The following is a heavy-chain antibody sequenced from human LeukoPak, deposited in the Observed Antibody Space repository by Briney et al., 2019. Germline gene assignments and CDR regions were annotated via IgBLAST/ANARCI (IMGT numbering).Heavy chain of an antibody. CDR3: ARDAYGDAFDV. D-gene: IGHD4-17*01. V-gene: IGHV3-53*01. J-gene: IGHJ3*01. CDR1: GFTVSNNY. Sequence: GGSLRLSCAASGFTVSNNYMSWVRQAPGKGLEWVSVMYTGGTTYYADSVKGRFTISRDYSKNTLYLQMNSLRGDDTAVYYCARDAYGDAFDVWGQGTMVTVSS. CDR2: MYTGGTT.